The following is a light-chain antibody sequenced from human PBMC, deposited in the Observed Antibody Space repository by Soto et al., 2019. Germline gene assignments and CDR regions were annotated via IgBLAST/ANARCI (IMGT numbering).Light chain of an antibody. Sequence: EILMTQSPATLSVSPGERATLSCRASQSVSSDLAWYQKKPGQAPRLLIYGASTRATGIPARFSGSGSVTEFTLTISSLQSEDFAVYYCQQYNNWPPNTFGGGTKVEIK. V-gene: IGKV3-15*01. J-gene: IGKJ4*01. CDR1: QSVSSD. CDR3: QQYNNWPPNT. CDR2: GAS.